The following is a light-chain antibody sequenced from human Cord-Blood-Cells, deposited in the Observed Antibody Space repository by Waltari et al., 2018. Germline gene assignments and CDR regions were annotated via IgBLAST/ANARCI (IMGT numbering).Light chain of an antibody. Sequence: QSALTQPPSASGSPGQSVTISCTGTSSDVGGYNYVSWYQQHPGKAPKLIIYEVSKRPSGVPDRLSGSESSSTASLTVSGLQAEDEADYYCSSYAGSNKLVFGGGAKLTVL. J-gene: IGLJ3*02. CDR2: EVS. CDR1: SSDVGGYNY. V-gene: IGLV2-8*01. CDR3: SSYAGSNKLV.